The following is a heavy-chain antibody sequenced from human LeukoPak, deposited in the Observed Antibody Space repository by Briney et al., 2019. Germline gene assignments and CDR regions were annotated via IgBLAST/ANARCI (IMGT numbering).Heavy chain of an antibody. V-gene: IGHV3-21*01. CDR3: ARNSQPDYDYVWGSMGGAFDI. J-gene: IGHJ3*02. CDR1: GFTFSSYS. D-gene: IGHD3-16*01. CDR2: ISSTSTYK. Sequence: PGGSLRLSCAASGFTFSSYSMNWVRQAPGKGLEWVSSISSTSTYKYYADSVKGRFTISRDNAKNSLYLQMNSLRAEDTAVYYCARNSQPDYDYVWGSMGGAFDIWGQGTMVTVSS.